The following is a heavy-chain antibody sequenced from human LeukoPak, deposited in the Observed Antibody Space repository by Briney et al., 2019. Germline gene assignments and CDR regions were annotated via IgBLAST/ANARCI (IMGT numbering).Heavy chain of an antibody. D-gene: IGHD3-10*01. CDR1: GYTFTSYG. Sequence: ASVKVSCKASGYTFTSYGISWVRQAPGQGLEWMGWISAYNGNTNYAQKLQGRVTMTTDTSTSTAYMELRSLRSDDTAVYYCARVLGSGTPKRHYYYMDVRGKGTTVTISS. V-gene: IGHV1-18*01. CDR2: ISAYNGNT. J-gene: IGHJ6*03. CDR3: ARVLGSGTPKRHYYYMDV.